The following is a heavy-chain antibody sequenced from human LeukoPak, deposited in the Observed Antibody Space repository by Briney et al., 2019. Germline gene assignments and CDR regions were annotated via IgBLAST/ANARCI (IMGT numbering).Heavy chain of an antibody. Sequence: GGSLRLSCVASGFTFSKAWMSWVRQAPGKGLEWVGGIKSETDGGTTDYAAHVKDSFTISREDSKSTLYLQINSLKTEDTAVYYCSTEGPTWRQDDYGRQGTLVAVSS. CDR1: GFTFSKAW. D-gene: IGHD5-24*01. V-gene: IGHV3-15*01. J-gene: IGHJ4*02. CDR2: IKSETDGGTT. CDR3: STEGPTWRQDDY.